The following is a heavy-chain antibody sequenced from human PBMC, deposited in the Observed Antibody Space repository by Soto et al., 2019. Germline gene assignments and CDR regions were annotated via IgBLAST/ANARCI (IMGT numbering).Heavy chain of an antibody. J-gene: IGHJ4*02. CDR3: AKANYGDCSGVDY. D-gene: IGHD4-17*01. V-gene: IGHV3-23*01. Sequence: GGSLRLSCAASGFTFSSYAMSWVRQAPGKGLEWVSTISGSGGSTYYAAPVKGRFTISRDNSKTTLYLQMNSLRAEDTAVYYCAKANYGDCSGVDYWGQGTLVTVSS. CDR1: GFTFSSYA. CDR2: ISGSGGST.